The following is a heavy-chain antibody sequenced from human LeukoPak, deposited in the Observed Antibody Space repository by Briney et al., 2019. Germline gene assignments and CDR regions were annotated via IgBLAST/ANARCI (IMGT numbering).Heavy chain of an antibody. V-gene: IGHV1-69*01. CDR3: ARGSSSGWFDAATFDY. Sequence: GASVKVSCKASGGTFSSYAISWVRQAPGQGLEWMGGIIPIFGTANYAQKFQGRVTITADESTSTAYMELSSLRSEDTAVYYCARGSSSGWFDAATFDYWGQGTLVTVSS. J-gene: IGHJ4*02. CDR2: IIPIFGTA. D-gene: IGHD6-19*01. CDR1: GGTFSSYA.